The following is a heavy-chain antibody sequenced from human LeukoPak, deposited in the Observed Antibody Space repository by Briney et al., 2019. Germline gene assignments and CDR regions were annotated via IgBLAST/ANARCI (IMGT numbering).Heavy chain of an antibody. CDR3: ARDSITTGYYYYMDV. J-gene: IGHJ6*03. D-gene: IGHD4-11*01. Sequence: ASVKVSCKASGYTFTGHYMHWVRQAPGQGLEWMGWIRPNTGATNYEHKFQSRVTMTRDTSISTAHMELTGLTSDDTAVYYCARDSITTGYYYYMDVWGKGTTVTVS. V-gene: IGHV1-2*07. CDR2: IRPNTGAT. CDR1: GYTFTGHY.